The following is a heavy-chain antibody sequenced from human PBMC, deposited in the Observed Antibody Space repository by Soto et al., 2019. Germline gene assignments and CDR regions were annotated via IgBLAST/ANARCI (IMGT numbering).Heavy chain of an antibody. V-gene: IGHV3-30*18. CDR2: ISYDGSNK. Sequence: QMQLVESGGGVVQPGRSLRLSCAASVFTFSNYGMHWVRQAPGKGLESVAFISYDGSNKYYADSVKGRFTISRDNSKNTLYLQMNSLRAEDTAVYYCAKGYSCYDYCLDYWGQGTLVTVSS. D-gene: IGHD5-12*01. J-gene: IGHJ4*02. CDR1: VFTFSNYG. CDR3: AKGYSCYDYCLDY.